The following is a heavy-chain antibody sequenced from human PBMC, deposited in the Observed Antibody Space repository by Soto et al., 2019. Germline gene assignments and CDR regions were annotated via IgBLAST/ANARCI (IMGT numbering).Heavy chain of an antibody. D-gene: IGHD3-16*02. V-gene: IGHV3-23*01. CDR2: ISGSGGST. Sequence: GGSLRLSCAASGFTFSSYAMSWVRQAPGKGLEWVSAISGSGGSTYYADSVKGRFTISRDNSKNTLYLQMNSLRAEDTAVYYCAKMGSLTYDYIWGSYRYDAFYFDYWGQGTLVTVSS. CDR3: AKMGSLTYDYIWGSYRYDAFYFDY. J-gene: IGHJ4*02. CDR1: GFTFSSYA.